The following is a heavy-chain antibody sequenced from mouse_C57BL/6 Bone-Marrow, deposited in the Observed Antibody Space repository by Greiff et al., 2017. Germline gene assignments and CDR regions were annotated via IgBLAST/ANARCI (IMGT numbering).Heavy chain of an antibody. CDR3: ARGPYYDGSSYDLDD. J-gene: IGHJ2*01. CDR2: IDPSDSYT. Sequence: QVQLQQPGAELVMPGASVKLSCKASGYTFTSYWMHWVKQRPGQGLEWIGEIDPSDSYTNYNQKFKGNSTLTVDKSSSTAYMQLSSLTSEDSAVYYCARGPYYDGSSYDLDDGGQGTTLTVAS. V-gene: IGHV1-69*01. D-gene: IGHD1-1*01. CDR1: GYTFTSYW.